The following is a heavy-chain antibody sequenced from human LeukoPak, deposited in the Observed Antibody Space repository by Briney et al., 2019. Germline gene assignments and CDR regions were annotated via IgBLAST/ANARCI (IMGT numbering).Heavy chain of an antibody. CDR3: AKDPYYYDSSGYTREWFDP. V-gene: IGHV3-23*01. Sequence: GGCLRLAFSASGYTFSSYAIGSGRQARGKGLGLVSAISGSGGSTYYAYAVKGRFTISRDNSKNTLYLQMNSLRAEDTAVYYCAKDPYYYDSSGYTREWFDPWGQGTLVTVSS. CDR1: GYTFSSYA. CDR2: ISGSGGST. D-gene: IGHD3-22*01. J-gene: IGHJ5*02.